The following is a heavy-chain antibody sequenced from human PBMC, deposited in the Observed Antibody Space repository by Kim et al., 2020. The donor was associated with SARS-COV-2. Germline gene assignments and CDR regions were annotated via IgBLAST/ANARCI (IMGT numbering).Heavy chain of an antibody. CDR1: GGSISSYY. Sequence: SETLSLTCTVSGGSISSYYWSWIRQPPGKGLEWIGYIYYSGSTNYNPSLKSRVTISVDTSKNQFSLKLSSVTAADTAVYYCARGDPVTIFGVVTPGPFD. CDR3: ARGDPVTIFGVVTPGPFD. D-gene: IGHD3-3*01. J-gene: IGHJ4*01. V-gene: IGHV4-59*01. CDR2: IYYSGST.